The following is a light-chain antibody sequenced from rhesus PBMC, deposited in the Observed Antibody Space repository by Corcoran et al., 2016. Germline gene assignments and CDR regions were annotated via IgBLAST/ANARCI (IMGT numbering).Light chain of an antibody. J-gene: IGKJ2*01. CDR1: QSISSL. V-gene: IGKV1-22*01. Sequence: DIQMTQSPSSLSASVGDTVTITCRASQSISSLLAWNQQKPGKAPKVLIYKASSLQTGVPSRFSGSGSGPDFTLTLSILQSENFATYCCQQYTSSPYSFGQGTKVEIE. CDR2: KAS. CDR3: QQYTSSPYS.